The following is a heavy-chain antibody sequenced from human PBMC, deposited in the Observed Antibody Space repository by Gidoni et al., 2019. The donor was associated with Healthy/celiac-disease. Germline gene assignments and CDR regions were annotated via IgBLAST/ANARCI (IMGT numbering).Heavy chain of an antibody. J-gene: IGHJ6*03. D-gene: IGHD3-22*01. V-gene: IGHV1-58*01. CDR3: AARYDRPDYYYYMDV. Sequence: QMQLVQSGPEVKKPGTSVKVSCKASGFTFTSSAVQWVRQARGQRLEWIGWIVVGSGNTNYAQKFQERVTITRDMSTSTAYMELSSLRSEDTAVYYCAARYDRPDYYYYMDVWGKGTTVTVSS. CDR2: IVVGSGNT. CDR1: GFTFTSSA.